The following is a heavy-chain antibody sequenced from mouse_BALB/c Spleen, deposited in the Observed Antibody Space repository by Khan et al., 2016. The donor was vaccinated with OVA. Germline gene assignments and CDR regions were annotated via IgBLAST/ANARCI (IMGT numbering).Heavy chain of an antibody. Sequence: EVELVESGGDLVKPGGSQKLSCSASGFTFSTFAMSWVRQTPEKRLEWVETISSGGDYFYYPDSVKGRFTISRDNAKNTLYLQMRSLRSEDTAMYYCARRNYGPFAYWGQGTLVTVSA. D-gene: IGHD1-1*01. J-gene: IGHJ3*01. CDR2: ISSGGDYF. V-gene: IGHV5-9-1*01. CDR3: ARRNYGPFAY. CDR1: GFTFSTFA.